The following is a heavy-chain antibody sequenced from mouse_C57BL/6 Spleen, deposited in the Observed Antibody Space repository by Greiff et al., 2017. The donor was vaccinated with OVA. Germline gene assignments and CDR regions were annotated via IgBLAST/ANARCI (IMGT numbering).Heavy chain of an antibody. J-gene: IGHJ2*01. Sequence: EVQLVESGGGLVKPGGSLKLSCAASGFTFSSYAMSWVRQTPEKRLEWVATISDGGSYTYYPDNVKGRFTISRDNAKNNLYLQMSHLKSEDTAMYYCVREIYDGYPWGQGTTLTVSS. D-gene: IGHD2-3*01. CDR3: VREIYDGYP. CDR2: ISDGGSYT. CDR1: GFTFSSYA. V-gene: IGHV5-4*01.